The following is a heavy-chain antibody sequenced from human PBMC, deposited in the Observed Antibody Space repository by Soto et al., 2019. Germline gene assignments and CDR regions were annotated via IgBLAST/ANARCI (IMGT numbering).Heavy chain of an antibody. Sequence: EVQLVESGGGLVQPGGSLRLSCAASGFTFSSYWMHWVRQAPGKGLVWVSRINSDGSSTSYADSVKGRFTISRDKAKNTLYLQMNSLRAEDTAVYYCARGYCSGGSCYPSYYYYYMDVWGKGTTVTVSS. V-gene: IGHV3-74*01. CDR2: INSDGSST. CDR1: GFTFSSYW. D-gene: IGHD2-15*01. CDR3: ARGYCSGGSCYPSYYYYYMDV. J-gene: IGHJ6*03.